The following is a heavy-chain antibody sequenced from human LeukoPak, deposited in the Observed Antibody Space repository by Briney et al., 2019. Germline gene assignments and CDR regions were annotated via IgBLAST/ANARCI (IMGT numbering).Heavy chain of an antibody. CDR2: ISNGGAGT. V-gene: IGHV3-23*01. Sequence: GESLRLSCAASGFNFRSHAMSWARQAPGKGLEWVSVISNGGAGTYYADSVKGRFTISRDNSKSTLYLQMSGLRAEDTAVYYCAKDHGTNVYDPFDYWGQGTLVTVSS. CDR1: GFNFRSHA. CDR3: AKDHGTNVYDPFDY. J-gene: IGHJ4*02. D-gene: IGHD2-8*01.